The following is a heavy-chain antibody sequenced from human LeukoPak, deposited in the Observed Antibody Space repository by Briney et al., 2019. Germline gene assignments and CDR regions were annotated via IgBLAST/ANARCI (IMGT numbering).Heavy chain of an antibody. CDR1: GGSISSGSYY. J-gene: IGHJ6*03. CDR2: IYTSGST. Sequence: SETLSLTCTVAGGSISSGSYYWSWIRQPAGKGLEWIGRIYTSGSTNYNPSLKSRVTISVDTSKNQFSLKLSSVTAADTAVYYCARAQTCSGGSCYSWYYYYYMDVWGKGTTVTVSS. V-gene: IGHV4-61*02. CDR3: ARAQTCSGGSCYSWYYYYYMDV. D-gene: IGHD2-15*01.